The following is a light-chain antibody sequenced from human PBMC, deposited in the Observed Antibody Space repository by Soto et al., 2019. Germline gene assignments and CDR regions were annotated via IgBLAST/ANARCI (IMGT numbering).Light chain of an antibody. CDR3: QQFGTSPFT. CDR2: GAS. J-gene: IGKJ3*01. Sequence: EIVLMQSPGTLSLSPGERATLSCRASQSVSSSFLAWYQQKPGLAPRLLIYGASSRATGVPDRFSGSGSGTDFTLTISRLEPEDFTVYYCQQFGTSPFTFGPGTKVDLK. V-gene: IGKV3-20*01. CDR1: QSVSSSF.